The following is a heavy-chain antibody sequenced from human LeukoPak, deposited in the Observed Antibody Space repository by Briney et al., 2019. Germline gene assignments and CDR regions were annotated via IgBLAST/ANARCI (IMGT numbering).Heavy chain of an antibody. CDR3: ARDSPGGGYDS. J-gene: IGHJ5*02. D-gene: IGHD5-12*01. Sequence: PGGSLRLSCAASGFTFSSYSMNWVRQAPGKGLEWVSYISSSCSTIYYADSVKGRFTISRDNAKNSLYLQMNSLRAEDTAVYYCARDSPGGGYDSWGQGTLATVSS. CDR2: ISSSCSTI. CDR1: GFTFSSYS. V-gene: IGHV3-48*04.